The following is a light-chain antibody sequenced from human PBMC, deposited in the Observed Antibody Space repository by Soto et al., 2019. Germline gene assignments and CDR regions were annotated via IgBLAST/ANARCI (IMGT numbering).Light chain of an antibody. V-gene: IGLV2-14*01. J-gene: IGLJ3*02. CDR1: SSDLGDYNS. CDR2: DVS. Sequence: QSALTQPASVSGSPGQSITISCTGTSSDLGDYNSVSWYQHHPGKAPKLIIYDVSHRPSGVSKRFSGSKSGNTAPLTNSGVQYEDEEDNNCSSYTAERTLVFGEGTKVTVL. CDR3: SSYTAERTLV.